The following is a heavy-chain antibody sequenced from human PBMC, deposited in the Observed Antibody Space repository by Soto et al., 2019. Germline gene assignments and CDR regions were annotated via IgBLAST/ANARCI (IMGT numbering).Heavy chain of an antibody. Sequence: PGESLKISCKGSGYSFTSYWIGWVRQMPGKGLEWMGIIYPGDSDTRYSPSFQGQVTISADKSISTAYLQWSSLKASDTAMYYCARHTKRDYDFWSGYYRDYYYYGMDVWGQGTTVTVS. CDR3: ARHTKRDYDFWSGYYRDYYYYGMDV. CDR1: GYSFTSYW. V-gene: IGHV5-51*01. CDR2: IYPGDSDT. D-gene: IGHD3-3*01. J-gene: IGHJ6*02.